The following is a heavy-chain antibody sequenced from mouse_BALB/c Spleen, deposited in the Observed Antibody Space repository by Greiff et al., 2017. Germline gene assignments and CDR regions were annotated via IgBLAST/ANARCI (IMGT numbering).Heavy chain of an antibody. V-gene: IGHV5-17*02. Sequence: EVQRVESGGGLVQPGGSRKLSCAASGFTFSSFGMHWVRQAPEKGLEWVAYISSGSSTIYYADTVKGRFTISRDNPKNTLFLQMTSLRSEDTAMYYCAREGFDYWGQGTTLTVSS. CDR1: GFTFSSFG. CDR3: AREGFDY. CDR2: ISSGSSTI. J-gene: IGHJ2*01.